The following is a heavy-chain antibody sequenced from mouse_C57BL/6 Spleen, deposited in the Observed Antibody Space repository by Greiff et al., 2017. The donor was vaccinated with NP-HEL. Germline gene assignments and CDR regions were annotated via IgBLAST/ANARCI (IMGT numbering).Heavy chain of an antibody. J-gene: IGHJ3*01. CDR1: GFNIKDDY. Sequence: EVQLQQSGAELVRPGASVKLSCTASGFNIKDDYMHWVKQRPEQGLEWIGWIDPENGDTEYASKFQGKATITADTSSNTAYLQLSSLTSEDTAVYYCTPFTTVVARGLTYWGQGTLVTVSA. V-gene: IGHV14-4*01. D-gene: IGHD1-1*01. CDR2: IDPENGDT. CDR3: TPFTTVVARGLTY.